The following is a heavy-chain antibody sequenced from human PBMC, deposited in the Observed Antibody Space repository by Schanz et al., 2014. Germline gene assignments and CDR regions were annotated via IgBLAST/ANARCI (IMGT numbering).Heavy chain of an antibody. Sequence: EGQLLESGGGLIQPGGSLRLSCEASEFTFSSYKMNWVRQAPGKGLEWVSSISSSGSYIHYADSVKGRFTISRDNAKNTLYLQMNSLRADDTAVYYCARAHGNNWYGKGLDYWGQGTQVTVSS. CDR3: ARAHGNNWYGKGLDY. V-gene: IGHV3-21*01. CDR1: EFTFSSYK. D-gene: IGHD1-1*01. CDR2: ISSSGSYI. J-gene: IGHJ4*02.